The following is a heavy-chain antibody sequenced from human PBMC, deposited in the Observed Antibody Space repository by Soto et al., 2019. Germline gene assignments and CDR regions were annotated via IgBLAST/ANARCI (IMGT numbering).Heavy chain of an antibody. CDR3: ASSGSITMVRGVITLGYYGMDV. CDR1: GYSFTSYW. V-gene: IGHV5-10-1*01. Sequence: PGESLKISCKGSGYSFTSYWISWVRQMPGKGLEWMGRIDPSDSYTNYSPYFQGHVTISADKSISTAYLQWSSLKASDTAMYYCASSGSITMVRGVITLGYYGMDVWGQGTTVTVSS. J-gene: IGHJ6*02. D-gene: IGHD3-10*01. CDR2: IDPSDSYT.